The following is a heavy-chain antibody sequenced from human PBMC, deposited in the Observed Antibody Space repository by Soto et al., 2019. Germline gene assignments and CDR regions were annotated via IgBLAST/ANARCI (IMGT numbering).Heavy chain of an antibody. CDR2: INPNCGGT. V-gene: IGHV1-2*04. CDR1: GYTFTGYY. D-gene: IGHD2-15*01. CDR3: ARVGQGREYCSGGSCYDFDY. Sequence: QVQLVQSGAEVKKPGASVKVSCKASGYTFTGYYMHWVRQAPGQGLEWMGWINPNCGGTNYAQKFQGWVTMTRDTSISTAYMELSRLRSDDTAVYYCARVGQGREYCSGGSCYDFDYWGQGTLVTVSS. J-gene: IGHJ4*02.